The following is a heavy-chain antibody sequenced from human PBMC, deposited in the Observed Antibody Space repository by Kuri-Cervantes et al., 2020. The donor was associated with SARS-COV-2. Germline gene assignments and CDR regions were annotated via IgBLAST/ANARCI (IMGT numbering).Heavy chain of an antibody. J-gene: IGHJ4*02. CDR1: RFMFSCDR. Sequence: GESLKISCAASRFMFSCDRMNWVRQAPGKGLEWVSAISGSGGSPYYADSVKGRFTISRDNSKNTLYLQMNSLRAEDTAVYYCAKEGRVRRVADYWGQGTLVTVSS. CDR3: AKEGRVRRVADY. V-gene: IGHV3-23*01. CDR2: ISGSGGSP. D-gene: IGHD2-15*01.